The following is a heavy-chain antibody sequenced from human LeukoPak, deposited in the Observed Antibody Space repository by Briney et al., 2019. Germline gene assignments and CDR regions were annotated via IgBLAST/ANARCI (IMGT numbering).Heavy chain of an antibody. CDR3: ARDPTTVVTLPYYFDF. CDR2: INHRGHS. J-gene: IGHJ4*02. V-gene: IGHV4-34*01. CDR1: GGSFSGYH. D-gene: IGHD4-23*01. Sequence: SETLSLTCAVYGGSFSGYHWNWIRQTPGRGLEWIGEINHRGHSNYNPSLESLVTISVDTSKNQFSLKLRSVTAADTAVYYCARDPTTVVTLPYYFDFWGQGTQVTVSS.